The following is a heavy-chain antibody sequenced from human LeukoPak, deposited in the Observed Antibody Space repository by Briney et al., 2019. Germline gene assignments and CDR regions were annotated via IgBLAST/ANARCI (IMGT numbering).Heavy chain of an antibody. CDR2: INPSGGST. J-gene: IGHJ6*03. D-gene: IGHD3-10*01. CDR1: GYTFTNYY. Sequence: ASVKVSCKASGYTFTNYYIHWVRQAPGQGLEWMGLINPSGGSTNYAQKFQGRVTMTRDTSTSTVYMELSSLRSEDTAVYYCAKGPRITMVRGGQWYYYMDVWGKGTTVTISS. CDR3: AKGPRITMVRGGQWYYYMDV. V-gene: IGHV1-46*01.